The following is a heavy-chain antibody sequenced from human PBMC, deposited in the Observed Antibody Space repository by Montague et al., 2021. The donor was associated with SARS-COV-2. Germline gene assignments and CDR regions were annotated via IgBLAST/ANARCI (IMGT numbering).Heavy chain of an antibody. J-gene: IGHJ4*02. CDR1: GDSVGSVVAR. V-gene: IGHV6-1*01. Sequence: CAISGDSVGSVVARWRWNRQTPSRHLEWQGRTYYRPKRYNDYAESVNSRITIDPDTSKHQFSLHLNSVTPEDTAVYYCARIPVGSKYYFDFWGQGTLVTVSS. CDR3: ARIPVGSKYYFDF. CDR2: TYYRPKRYN. D-gene: IGHD2-2*01.